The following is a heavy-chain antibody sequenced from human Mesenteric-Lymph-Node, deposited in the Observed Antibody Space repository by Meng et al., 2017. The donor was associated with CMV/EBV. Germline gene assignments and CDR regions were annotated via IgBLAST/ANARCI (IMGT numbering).Heavy chain of an antibody. CDR2: ISFSGNT. CDR3: ARVESSWVSFDS. CDR1: GYSITSGYY. V-gene: IGHV4-38-2*02. Sequence: SETLSLTCTVSGYSITSGYYWGWIRQSPGRGLEWIGSISFSGNTYYNPSLNSRVTISVDTSTNQFSLKLSSVTAADTAVYYCARVESSWVSFDSWSQGTLVTVSS. D-gene: IGHD6-13*01. J-gene: IGHJ4*02.